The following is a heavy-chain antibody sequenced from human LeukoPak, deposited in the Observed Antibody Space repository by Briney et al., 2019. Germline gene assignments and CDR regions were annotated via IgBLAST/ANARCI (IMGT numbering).Heavy chain of an antibody. J-gene: IGHJ6*02. CDR1: GYTFTSYG. CDR2: ISAYNGNT. V-gene: IGHV1-18*01. D-gene: IGHD3-3*01. Sequence: ASVKVSCKASGYTFTSYGISWVRQAPGQGLEWMGWISAYNGNTNYAQKPQGRVTMTTDTSTSTAYMELRSLRSDDTAVYYCARLRFLESYGGMDVWGQGTTVTVSS. CDR3: ARLRFLESYGGMDV.